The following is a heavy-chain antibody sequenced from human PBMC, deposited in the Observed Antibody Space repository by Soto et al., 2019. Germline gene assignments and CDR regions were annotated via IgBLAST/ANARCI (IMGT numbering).Heavy chain of an antibody. J-gene: IGHJ2*01. CDR1: GFTFSNFG. D-gene: IGHD4-17*01. V-gene: IGHV3-33*01. CDR2: IWYDGSNE. Sequence: QVQLVESGGGVVQPGRSLRLSCAASGFTFSNFGMHWVRQAPGKGLKWVAVIWYDGSNEYYPDSVKGRFTISRDNSKNTLYLQMNSLRAEDTAVYYCARLNTGWYFDLWGRGTLVTVSS. CDR3: ARLNTGWYFDL.